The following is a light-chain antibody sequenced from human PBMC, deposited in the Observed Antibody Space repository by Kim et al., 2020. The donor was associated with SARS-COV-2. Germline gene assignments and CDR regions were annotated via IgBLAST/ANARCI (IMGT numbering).Light chain of an antibody. V-gene: IGKV1-5*01. J-gene: IGKJ3*01. CDR1: PSVRRW. CDR2: ETS. CDR3: QHYGNSEAA. Sequence: DIQMTQSPSTLSASVGDTVTITCRASPSVRRWLAWYQQKPGEAPKLIIYETSFLERGVPSRFSATGSGTDFTLTITNLQPDDFATYYCQHYGNSEAAFAPGTRVDIK.